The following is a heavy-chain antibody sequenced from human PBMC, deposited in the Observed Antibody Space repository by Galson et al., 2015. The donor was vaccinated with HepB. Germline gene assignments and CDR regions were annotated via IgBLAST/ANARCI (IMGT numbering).Heavy chain of an antibody. CDR3: AHWAGHSSDWYGPFDY. CDR2: ISYDGSNK. V-gene: IGHV3-30-3*01. Sequence: SLRLSCAASGSTFGSYAMHWVRQAPGKGLEWLAVISYDGSNKYYADSVKGRFTISRDNSKNTLYLQMSSLTADDTAIYYCAHWAGHSSDWYGPFDYWGQGTLVTVSS. D-gene: IGHD6-19*01. J-gene: IGHJ4*02. CDR1: GSTFGSYA.